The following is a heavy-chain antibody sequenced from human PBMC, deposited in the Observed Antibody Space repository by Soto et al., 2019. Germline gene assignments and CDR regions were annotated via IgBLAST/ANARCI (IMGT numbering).Heavy chain of an antibody. CDR2: ISAYNGNT. D-gene: IGHD3-22*01. Sequence: GASVKVSCKASGYTFTSYGISWVRQAPGQGLEWMGWISAYNGNTNYAQKLQGRVTMTTDTSTSTAYMELRSLRSDDTAVYYCARDTGTYYCDSSCQEAFDIWGQGTMVTVSS. J-gene: IGHJ3*02. V-gene: IGHV1-18*01. CDR1: GYTFTSYG. CDR3: ARDTGTYYCDSSCQEAFDI.